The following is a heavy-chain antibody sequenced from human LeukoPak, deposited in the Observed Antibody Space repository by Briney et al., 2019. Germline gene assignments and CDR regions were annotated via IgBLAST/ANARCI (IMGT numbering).Heavy chain of an antibody. Sequence: SETLSLTCAVYGGSFSGYYWSWIRQPPGKGLEGIGEVNHSGRTNYNPSLNSRVTISVDTSNNQFSLKLSSVTAADTAVYYCVGLITMIVVVTRDYWGQGTLVTVSS. CDR1: GGSFSGYY. V-gene: IGHV4-34*01. CDR2: VNHSGRT. D-gene: IGHD3-22*01. J-gene: IGHJ4*02. CDR3: VGLITMIVVVTRDY.